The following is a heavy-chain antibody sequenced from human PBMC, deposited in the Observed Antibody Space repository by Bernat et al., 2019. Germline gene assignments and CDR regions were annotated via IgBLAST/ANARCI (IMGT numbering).Heavy chain of an antibody. CDR1: GFIFSGAA. V-gene: IGHV3-73*01. CDR3: NTNEYCSGGTGSPPLYV. Sequence: KLSCAASGFIFSGAAIHWVRQASGRGLEWVGRIRSKSNNYATAYASSVKGRFIVSRDDSENTAYLQMNSLNNEDKAVYWWNTNEYCSGGTGSPPLYVWRKETT. J-gene: IGHJ6*03. D-gene: IGHD2-8*02. CDR2: IRSKSNNYAT.